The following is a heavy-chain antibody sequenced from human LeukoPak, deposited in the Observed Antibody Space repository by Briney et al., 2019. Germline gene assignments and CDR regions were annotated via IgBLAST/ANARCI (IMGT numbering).Heavy chain of an antibody. J-gene: IGHJ5*02. V-gene: IGHV1-2*02. CDR3: AREYQERGFDP. CDR2: INPNSGGT. Sequence: ASVKVSCKASGYTFTDYYMHWVRQAPGQGLEWMGWINPNSGGTNYGQKFQGRVTMTRDTSISTAYMELSRLRSDDTAVYYCAREYQERGFDPWGQGTLVTVSS. D-gene: IGHD2-2*01. CDR1: GYTFTDYY.